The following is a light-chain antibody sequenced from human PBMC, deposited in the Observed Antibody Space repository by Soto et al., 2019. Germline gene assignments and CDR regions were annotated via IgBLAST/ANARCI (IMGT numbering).Light chain of an antibody. J-gene: IGLJ2*01. V-gene: IGLV2-23*01. CDR2: EGS. CDR3: CSYVFSSVKVA. CDR1: SSDVGSYNL. Sequence: QSVLTQPASVSGSPGQSITISCTGISSDVGSYNLVSWYQQHPGKAPKLLIYEGSKRPSGVSIRFSGYKSGNTASLTITGLQAEDEADYYCCSYVFSSVKVAFGGGTKLTVL.